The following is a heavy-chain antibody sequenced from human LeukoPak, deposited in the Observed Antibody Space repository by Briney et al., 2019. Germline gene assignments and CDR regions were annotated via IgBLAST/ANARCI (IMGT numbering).Heavy chain of an antibody. CDR3: ARRYCSSTSCWWDWFDP. CDR2: IYTSGST. D-gene: IGHD2-2*01. J-gene: IGHJ5*02. Sequence: SETLSPTCTVSGGSISSYYWSWIRQPAGKGLEWIGRIYTSGSTNYNPSLKSRVTMSVDTSKNQFSLKLSSVTAADTAVYYCARRYCSSTSCWWDWFDPWGQGTLVTVSS. CDR1: GGSISSYY. V-gene: IGHV4-4*07.